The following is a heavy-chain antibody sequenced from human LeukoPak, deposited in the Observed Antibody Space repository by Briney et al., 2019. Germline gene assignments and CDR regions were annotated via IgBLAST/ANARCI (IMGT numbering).Heavy chain of an antibody. CDR2: ISSSSSYI. V-gene: IGHV3-21*01. CDR3: ARELHDSSGYYPDYFDY. CDR1: GFTFSSYS. D-gene: IGHD3-22*01. J-gene: IGHJ4*02. Sequence: GGSLRLSCAASGFTFSSYSMNWVRQAPGKGLEWVSSISSSSSYIYYADSVKGRFTISRDNAKNSLCLQMNSLRAEDTAVYYCARELHDSSGYYPDYFDYWGQGTLVTVSS.